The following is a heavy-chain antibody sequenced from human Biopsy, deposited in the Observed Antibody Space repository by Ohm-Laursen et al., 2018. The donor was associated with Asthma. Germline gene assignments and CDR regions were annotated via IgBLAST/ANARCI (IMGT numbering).Heavy chain of an antibody. CDR2: ISYDGSSI. J-gene: IGHJ4*02. V-gene: IGHV3-30-3*01. CDR1: RFTYE. Sequence: SLRLSCTASRFTYEMHWIRQAPGKGLEWVAFISYDGSSIYYADSVKGRFTISRDNSKNTLALQMNSLTAEDTAVYYCAREGVAGTHIEDWGQGTLVTVSS. CDR3: AREGVAGTHIED. D-gene: IGHD6-19*01.